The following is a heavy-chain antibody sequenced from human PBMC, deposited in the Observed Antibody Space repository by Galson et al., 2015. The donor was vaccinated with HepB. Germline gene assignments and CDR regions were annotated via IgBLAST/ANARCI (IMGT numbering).Heavy chain of an antibody. V-gene: IGHV3-7*03. CDR2: IKQDGSEK. J-gene: IGHJ6*02. CDR3: ARETPVYYYYYGMDV. CDR1: GFTFSSYW. Sequence: SLRLSCAASGFTFSSYWMSWVRQAPGKGLEWVANIKQDGSEKYYVDSVKGRFTISRDNAKNSLYLQMNSLRAEDTAVYYCARETPVYYYYYGMDVWGQGTTVTVSS.